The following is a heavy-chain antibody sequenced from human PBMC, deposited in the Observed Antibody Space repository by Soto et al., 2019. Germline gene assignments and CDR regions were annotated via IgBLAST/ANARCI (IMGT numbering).Heavy chain of an antibody. CDR2: ISYDGSNK. V-gene: IGHV3-30*18. J-gene: IGHJ4*02. CDR3: AKDHSPLEPHFYY. CDR1: GFTFSSYG. D-gene: IGHD6-13*01. Sequence: QVQLVESGGGVVQPGRSLRLSCAASGFTFSSYGMHWVRQAPGKGLEWVAVISYDGSNKYYADSVKGRFTISRDNSKNTLYLQMISLRAEDSAVYSCAKDHSPLEPHFYYWGQGTLVTVSS.